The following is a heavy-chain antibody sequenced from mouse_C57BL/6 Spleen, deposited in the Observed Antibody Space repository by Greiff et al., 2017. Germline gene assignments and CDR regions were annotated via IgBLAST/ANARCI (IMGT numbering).Heavy chain of an antibody. J-gene: IGHJ4*01. CDR2: IYPRDGST. V-gene: IGHV1-85*01. Sequence: QVQLQQSGPELVKPGASVKLSCKASGYTFTSYDINWVKQRPGQGLEWIGWIYPRDGSTKYNEKVKGKATLTVDTSSSTAYMELHSLTSEDSAVYFCARGFGGYGSSYYAMDYWGQGTSVTVSS. D-gene: IGHD1-1*01. CDR1: GYTFTSYD. CDR3: ARGFGGYGSSYYAMDY.